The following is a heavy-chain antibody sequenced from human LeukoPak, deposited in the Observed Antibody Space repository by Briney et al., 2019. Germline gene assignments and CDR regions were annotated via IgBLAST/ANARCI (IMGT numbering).Heavy chain of an antibody. D-gene: IGHD2-2*03. J-gene: IGHJ4*02. Sequence: ASVKVSCKASGYTFTSYGISWVRQAPGQGLEWMGWINTYSGNTIYAQNLQGRVTMTTDTSTSATYMELRSLRSDDTAVYYCARGGYCTGTSCSFDYWGQGTLVTVSS. CDR1: GYTFTSYG. V-gene: IGHV1-18*01. CDR3: ARGGYCTGTSCSFDY. CDR2: INTYSGNT.